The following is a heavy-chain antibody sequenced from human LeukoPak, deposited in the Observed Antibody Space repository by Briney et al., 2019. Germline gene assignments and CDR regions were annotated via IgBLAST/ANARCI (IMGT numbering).Heavy chain of an antibody. J-gene: IGHJ3*02. CDR3: ARGYYDARGDSNPFDI. CDR2: TSHSGST. Sequence: SETLSLTCAVSGGYISSSYWSWIRQPPGRGLEWIGYTSHSGSTNYKPSLKSRVSISVDTSKNQFSLKLTSVTAADTAMYYCARGYYDARGDSNPFDIWGQGTMVTVSS. D-gene: IGHD3-22*01. V-gene: IGHV4-59*01. CDR1: GGYISSSY.